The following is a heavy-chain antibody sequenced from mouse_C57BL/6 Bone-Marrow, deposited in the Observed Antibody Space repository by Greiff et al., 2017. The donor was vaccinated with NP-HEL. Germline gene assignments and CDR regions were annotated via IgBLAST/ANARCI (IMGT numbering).Heavy chain of an antibody. CDR2: IHPNSGST. D-gene: IGHD4-1*01. CDR1: GYTFTSYW. CDR3: ARGGKLGRSRFAY. V-gene: IGHV1-64*01. Sequence: QVQLQQPGAELVKPGASVKLSCKASGYTFTSYWMHWVKQRPGQGLEWIGMIHPNSGSTNYNEKFKSKATLTVDKSSSTAYMQLCSLTAEDSAVYYCARGGKLGRSRFAYWGQGTLVTVSA. J-gene: IGHJ3*01.